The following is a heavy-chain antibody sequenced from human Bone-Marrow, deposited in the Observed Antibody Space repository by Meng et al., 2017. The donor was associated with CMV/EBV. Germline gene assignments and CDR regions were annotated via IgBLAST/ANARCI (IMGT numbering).Heavy chain of an antibody. CDR1: GGSISSSSYY. D-gene: IGHD3-3*01. CDR3: ARATIYDFWSGYHRGNWFDP. J-gene: IGHJ5*02. V-gene: IGHV4-61*05. Sequence: SETLSLTCTVSGGSISSSSYYWGWIRQPPGKGLEWIGYIYYSGSTNYNPSLKSRVTISVDTSKNQFSLKLSSVTAADTAVYYCARATIYDFWSGYHRGNWFDPWGQGTLVTVSS. CDR2: IYYSGST.